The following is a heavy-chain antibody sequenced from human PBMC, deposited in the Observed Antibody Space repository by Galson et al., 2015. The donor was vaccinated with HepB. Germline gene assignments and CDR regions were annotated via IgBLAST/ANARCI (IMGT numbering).Heavy chain of an antibody. CDR2: MNPNSCNT. CDR3: ARVYDFWSGYSSGYYYYMDV. D-gene: IGHD3-3*01. J-gene: IGHJ6*03. Sequence: SVKVSCKASGYTFTSYDINWVRQATGQGLEWMGWMNPNSCNTGYAQKFQGRVTMTRNTSISTAYMELSSLRSEDTAVYYCARVYDFWSGYSSGYYYYMDVWGKGTTVTVSS. CDR1: GYTFTSYD. V-gene: IGHV1-8*01.